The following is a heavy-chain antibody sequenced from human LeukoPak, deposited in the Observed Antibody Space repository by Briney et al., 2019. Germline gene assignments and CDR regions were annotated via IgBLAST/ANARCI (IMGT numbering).Heavy chain of an antibody. Sequence: ASVKVSCKASGYTFTSYSISWVRQAPGQGLERMGWISAYNGNTNYAQKLQGRVTMTTDTSTSTAYMELRSLRSDDTAVYYCARAGYYDSSGYSLDYWGQGTLVTVSS. CDR1: GYTFTSYS. D-gene: IGHD3-22*01. CDR3: ARAGYYDSSGYSLDY. V-gene: IGHV1-18*01. J-gene: IGHJ4*02. CDR2: ISAYNGNT.